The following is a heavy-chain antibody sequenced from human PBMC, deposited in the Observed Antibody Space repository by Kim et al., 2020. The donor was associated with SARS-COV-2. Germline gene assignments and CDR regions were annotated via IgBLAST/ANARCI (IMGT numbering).Heavy chain of an antibody. Sequence: SETLSLTCAVYGGSFSGYYWSWIRQPPGKGLEWIGEINHSGSTNYNPSLKSRVTISVDRSKNQFSLKLNSVTAADTAAYYCATDYFWSGYYAWGQGTLV. CDR1: GGSFSGYY. D-gene: IGHD3-3*01. CDR3: ATDYFWSGYYA. J-gene: IGHJ5*02. V-gene: IGHV4-34*01. CDR2: INHSGST.